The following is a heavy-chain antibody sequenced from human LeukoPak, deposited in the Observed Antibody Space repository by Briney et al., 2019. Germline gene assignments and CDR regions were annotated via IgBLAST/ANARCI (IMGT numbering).Heavy chain of an antibody. CDR3: ARATGSVDYYYMDV. CDR2: INPNSGGT. D-gene: IGHD1-1*01. J-gene: IGHJ6*03. CDR1: VYSFTGYY. V-gene: IGHV1-2*02. Sequence: GASVKVSCKTSVYSFTGYYVHWVRQAPGQGLDWMGWINPNSGGTNYAQKFQGRVTMTRDTSISTAYMEVSRLRSDDTAMFYCARATGSVDYYYMDVWGKGTTVTVSS.